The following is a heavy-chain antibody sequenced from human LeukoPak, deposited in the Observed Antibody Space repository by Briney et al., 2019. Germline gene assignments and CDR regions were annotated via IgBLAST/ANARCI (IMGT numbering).Heavy chain of an antibody. J-gene: IGHJ4*02. V-gene: IGHV3-15*01. CDR2: IKSKTDGGTT. CDR3: TKDPSDYGELY. CDR1: GFTFSNAW. Sequence: GGSLRLSCAASGFTFSNAWMSWVRQAPGKGLEWVGRIKSKTDGGTTDYAAPVKGRFTISRDDSKNTLYLQMNSLKTEDTAVYYCTKDPSDYGELYWGQGTLVTVSS. D-gene: IGHD4-17*01.